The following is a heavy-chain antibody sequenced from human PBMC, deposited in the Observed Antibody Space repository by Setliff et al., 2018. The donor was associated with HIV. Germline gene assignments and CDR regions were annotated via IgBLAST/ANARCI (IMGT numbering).Heavy chain of an antibody. J-gene: IGHJ4*02. CDR1: GYSLTDFS. D-gene: IGHD3-10*01. Sequence: ASVKVSCKVSGYSLTDFSIHWVRQAPGKGLEWMGGFDPEDGETIYAQRFQGRVTMTRDASTGTAYMELRNLRSDDTAVYYCATDRTQTGISMVRGRLTDPARYPLDYWGPGTLVTVSS. CDR3: ATDRTQTGISMVRGRLTDPARYPLDY. CDR2: FDPEDGET. V-gene: IGHV1-24*01.